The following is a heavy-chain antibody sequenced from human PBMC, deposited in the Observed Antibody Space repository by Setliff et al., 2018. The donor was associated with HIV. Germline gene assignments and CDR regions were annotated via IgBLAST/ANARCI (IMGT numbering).Heavy chain of an antibody. V-gene: IGHV3-30*07. CDR3: AREPSYCGHDCCSLLDY. D-gene: IGHD2-21*02. CDR2: MSYDGNNK. J-gene: IGHJ4*01. CDR1: GFIFSSYA. Sequence: PGGSLRLSCAASGFIFSSYAMHWVRQAPGKGLEWVAVMSYDGNNKYYRDSVKGRFTISRDNSKNTLYLQMNSLRAEDTALYYCAREPSYCGHDCCSLLDYWGQGTLVTVSS.